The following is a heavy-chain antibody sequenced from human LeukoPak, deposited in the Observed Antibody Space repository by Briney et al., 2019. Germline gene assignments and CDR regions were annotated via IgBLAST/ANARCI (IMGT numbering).Heavy chain of an antibody. CDR1: GFTFDDYA. D-gene: IGHD3-10*01. Sequence: GGSLRLSCAASGFTFDDYAMHWVRQAPGKGLEWVSGISWNSASIAYADSVKGRFTISRDNARNSLYLQMNSLRAEDTALYYCAKDRAMVRGVIHDYWGQGTLVIVSS. V-gene: IGHV3-9*01. CDR2: ISWNSASI. J-gene: IGHJ4*02. CDR3: AKDRAMVRGVIHDY.